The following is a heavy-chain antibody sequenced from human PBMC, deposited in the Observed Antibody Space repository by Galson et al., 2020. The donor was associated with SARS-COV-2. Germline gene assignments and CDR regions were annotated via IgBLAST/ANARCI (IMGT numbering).Heavy chain of an antibody. CDR1: GFTFSSYA. CDR2: ISGHGSST. V-gene: IGHV3-23*01. Sequence: GGSLRLSCAASGFTFSSYAMTWVSQAPGKGLEWVSGISGHGSSTYYADSVKGRFTISRDNSKNTLNLQMDSLRADDTAVYYCASIVILRYVDWLQDYLDYCGQGTLVTVSS. J-gene: IGHJ4*02. D-gene: IGHD3-9*01. CDR3: ASIVILRYVDWLQDYLDY.